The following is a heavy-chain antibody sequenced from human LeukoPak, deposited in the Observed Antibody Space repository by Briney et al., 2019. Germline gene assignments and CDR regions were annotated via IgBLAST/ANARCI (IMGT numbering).Heavy chain of an antibody. CDR2: IYYSGST. J-gene: IGHJ5*02. V-gene: IGHV4-59*12. Sequence: SETLSLTCTVSGGSISSYYWSWIRQPPGKGLEWIGYIYYSGSTYYNPSLKSRVTISVDTSKNQFSLKLSSVTAADTAVYYCARDPTSVLRYFGGFDPWGQGTLVTVSS. D-gene: IGHD3-9*01. CDR3: ARDPTSVLRYFGGFDP. CDR1: GGSISSYY.